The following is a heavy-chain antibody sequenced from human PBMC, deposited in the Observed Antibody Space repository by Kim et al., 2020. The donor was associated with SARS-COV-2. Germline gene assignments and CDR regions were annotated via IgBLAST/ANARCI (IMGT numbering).Heavy chain of an antibody. CDR1: GFTFNDYA. V-gene: IGHV3-9*01. Sequence: GGSLRLSCAASGFTFNDYAMHWVRQAPGKGLEWVSGISCNSGSIGYADSVKGRFTISRDNAKNSLYLQMNSLRAEDTALYYCAKDTGSGWYWRPYFDYWGQGTLVTVSS. D-gene: IGHD6-19*01. CDR2: ISCNSGSI. CDR3: AKDTGSGWYWRPYFDY. J-gene: IGHJ4*02.